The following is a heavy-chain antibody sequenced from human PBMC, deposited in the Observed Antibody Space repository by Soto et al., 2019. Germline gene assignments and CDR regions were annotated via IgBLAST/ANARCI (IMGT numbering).Heavy chain of an antibody. CDR1: GFTFSSYA. CDR3: ARDFAVLRFLEWLSRQNNYYYYYGMDV. V-gene: IGHV3-30-3*01. CDR2: ISYDGSNK. Sequence: QVQLVESGGGVVQPGRSLRLSCAASGFTFSSYAMHWVRQAPGKGLEWVAVISYDGSNKYYADSVKGRFTISRDNSKNTLYLQMNSLRAEDTAVYYCARDFAVLRFLEWLSRQNNYYYYYGMDVWGQGTTVTVSS. J-gene: IGHJ6*02. D-gene: IGHD3-3*01.